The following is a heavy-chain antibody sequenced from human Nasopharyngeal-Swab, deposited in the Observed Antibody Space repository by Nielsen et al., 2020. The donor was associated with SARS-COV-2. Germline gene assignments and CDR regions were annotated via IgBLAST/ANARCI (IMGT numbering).Heavy chain of an antibody. D-gene: IGHD2-2*01. CDR2: IRSKADNYAT. CDR1: GFTFSGST. V-gene: IGHV3-73*01. Sequence: GESLKISCAASGFTFSGSTMHWVRQASGKGLEWVGRIRSKADNYATAYAASVKGRVIISRDDSKNTAYLQMNSLKTEDTAMYYCASGGGSVYCSSTTCWDAFDIWGQGTMVTVSS. J-gene: IGHJ3*02. CDR3: ASGGGSVYCSSTTCWDAFDI.